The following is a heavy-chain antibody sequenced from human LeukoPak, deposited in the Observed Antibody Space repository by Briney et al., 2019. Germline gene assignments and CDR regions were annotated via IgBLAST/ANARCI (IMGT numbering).Heavy chain of an antibody. V-gene: IGHV3-48*04. J-gene: IGHJ4*02. D-gene: IGHD3-10*01. CDR1: GFTFSSYS. Sequence: GGSLRLSCAASGFTFSSYSMNWVHQAPGKGLEWVSYISSSSTIYYADSVKGRFTISRDNAKNSLYLQMNSLRAEDTAVYYCASSITMVRGVIPTDYWGQGTLVTVSS. CDR3: ASSITMVRGVIPTDY. CDR2: ISSSSTI.